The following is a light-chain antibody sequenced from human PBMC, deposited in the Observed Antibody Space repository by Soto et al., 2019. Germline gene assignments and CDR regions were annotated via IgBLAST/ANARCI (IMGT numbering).Light chain of an antibody. CDR3: QQYYIWPLT. CDR1: QSVGST. V-gene: IGKV3-15*01. CDR2: GVS. J-gene: IGKJ3*01. Sequence: EIVMTQSPATLSVSPGERATLSCRASQSVGSTLAWYQQKPGQAPSLVIYGVSTRATGIPASFSGSGSATEVTLTISSLQSEDFSVYYCQQYYIWPLTFGPGTKVDIK.